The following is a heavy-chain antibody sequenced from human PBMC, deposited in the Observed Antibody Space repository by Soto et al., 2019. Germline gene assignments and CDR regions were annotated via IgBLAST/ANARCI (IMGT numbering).Heavy chain of an antibody. CDR1: GFTFSSYA. J-gene: IGHJ4*02. CDR3: AKDHGSSWRSYYFDY. CDR2: ISGSGGST. V-gene: IGHV3-23*01. Sequence: GGSLRLSCAASGFTFSSYAMSWVRQAPGKGLEWVSAISGSGGSTYYADSVKGRFTISRDNSKNTLYLQMNSLRAEDTAVYYCAKDHGSSWRSYYFDYWGQGTRVTVSS. D-gene: IGHD6-13*01.